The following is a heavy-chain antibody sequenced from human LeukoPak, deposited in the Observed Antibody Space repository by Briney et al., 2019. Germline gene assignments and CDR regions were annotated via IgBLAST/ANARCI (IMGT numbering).Heavy chain of an antibody. V-gene: IGHV1-69*13. CDR1: GGTFSSYA. D-gene: IGHD2-2*01. CDR3: ASLRDIVVVPAAPFDP. CDR2: IIPIFGTA. J-gene: IGHJ5*02. Sequence: ASVKVSCKASGGTFSSYAISWVRQAPGQGLEWMGGIIPIFGTANYAQKFQGGVTITADESTSTAYMELSSLRSEDTAVYYCASLRDIVVVPAAPFDPWGQGTLVTVSS.